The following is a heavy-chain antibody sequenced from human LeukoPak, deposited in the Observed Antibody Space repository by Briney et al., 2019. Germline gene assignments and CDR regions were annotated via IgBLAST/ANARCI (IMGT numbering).Heavy chain of an antibody. V-gene: IGHV3-21*01. Sequence: GGSLRLSCAASGFTFSSYSMNWVRQAPGKGLEWVSSISISSSYIYYADSVKGRFTISRDNAKNSLYVQMNSLRAEDAAVYCGGSDGVAVAGLDYWGQGTLVTASS. D-gene: IGHD6-19*01. CDR2: ISISSSYI. CDR1: GFTFSSYS. CDR3: GSDGVAVAGLDY. J-gene: IGHJ4*02.